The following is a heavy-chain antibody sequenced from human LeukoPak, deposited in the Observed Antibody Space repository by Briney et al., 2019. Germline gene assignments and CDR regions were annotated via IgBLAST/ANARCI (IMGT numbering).Heavy chain of an antibody. CDR1: GFTFSNYA. D-gene: IGHD2-15*01. J-gene: IGHJ4*02. CDR3: SRDSYAADY. Sequence: PGRSLRLSCAASGFTFSNYAMHWVRQAPDKGLEWVAVISYDGSNKYYADSVKGRFTISRDNSKNTLYLQMNRLRAEATAVYYCSRDSYAADYWGQGTLVTVSS. CDR2: ISYDGSNK. V-gene: IGHV3-30*04.